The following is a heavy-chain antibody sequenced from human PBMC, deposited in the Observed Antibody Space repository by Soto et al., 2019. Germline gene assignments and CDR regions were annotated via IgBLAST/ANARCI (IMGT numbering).Heavy chain of an antibody. CDR2: INHSGST. CDR3: ARGHMVRGVRGPTLILPREHPPMTNWFDP. J-gene: IGHJ5*02. V-gene: IGHV4-34*01. CDR1: GGSFSGYY. D-gene: IGHD3-10*01. Sequence: SETLSLTCAVYGGSFSGYYWSWIRQPPGKGLEWIGEINHSGSTNYNPSLKSRVTISVDTSKNQFSLKLSSVTAADTAVYYCARGHMVRGVRGPTLILPREHPPMTNWFDPWGQGTLVTVSS.